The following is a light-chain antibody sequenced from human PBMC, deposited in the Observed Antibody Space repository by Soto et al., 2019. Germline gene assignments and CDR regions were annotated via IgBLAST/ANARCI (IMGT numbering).Light chain of an antibody. CDR1: XXXIGAGYD. J-gene: IGLJ3*02. CDR3: QSYDSSLSAL. V-gene: IGLV1-40*01. Sequence: QAVVTQPPSVSGAPGQRVTISCXGXXXXIGAGYDVHWYQQLPGTAPKLLIYGNSNRPSGVPDRFSGSKSGTSASLAITGLQAEDEXDYYCQSYDSSLSALFGGGTKLTVL. CDR2: GNS.